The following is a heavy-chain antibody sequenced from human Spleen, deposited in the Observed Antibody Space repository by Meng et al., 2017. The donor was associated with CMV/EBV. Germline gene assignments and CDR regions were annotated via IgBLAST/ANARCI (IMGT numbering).Heavy chain of an antibody. J-gene: IGHJ6*02. Sequence: SETLSLTCTVSGGSVSSGSYYWSWIRQPPGKGLEWIGYIYYSGSTNYNPSLKSRVTISVDTSKNQFSLKLSSVTAADTAVYYCARAGVDYYGSGSERRPWPSGMDVWGQGTTVTVSS. CDR2: IYYSGST. V-gene: IGHV4-61*01. D-gene: IGHD3-10*01. CDR1: GGSVSSGSYY. CDR3: ARAGVDYYGSGSERRPWPSGMDV.